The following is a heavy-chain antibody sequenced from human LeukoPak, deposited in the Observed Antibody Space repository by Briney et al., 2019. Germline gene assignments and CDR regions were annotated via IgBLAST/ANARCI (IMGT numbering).Heavy chain of an antibody. V-gene: IGHV4-59*01. D-gene: IGHD3-22*01. Sequence: NPSETLSLTCNVSGDSISNYYWSWIRQPPGKGLEWIGYIYNYGGTNYNPSLKSRVTMSVDTSKNQFSLNLSSVTAADTAVYYCARGTTYDSGVNYYFNYWGQGALVTVSS. CDR1: GDSISNYY. CDR3: ARGTTYDSGVNYYFNY. CDR2: IYNYGGT. J-gene: IGHJ4*02.